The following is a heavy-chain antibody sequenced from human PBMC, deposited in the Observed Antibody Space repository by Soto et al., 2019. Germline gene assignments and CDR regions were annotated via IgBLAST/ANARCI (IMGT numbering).Heavy chain of an antibody. V-gene: IGHV3-48*03. Sequence: GGSLRLSCAASGFTFSSYEMNWVRQAPGKGLEWVSYISSSGSTIYYADSVKGRFTISRDNAKNSLYLQMNSLRAEDTAVYYCARKYYYDSSGTLDYWGQGTLVTVSS. CDR3: ARKYYYDSSGTLDY. D-gene: IGHD3-22*01. J-gene: IGHJ4*02. CDR1: GFTFSSYE. CDR2: ISSSGSTI.